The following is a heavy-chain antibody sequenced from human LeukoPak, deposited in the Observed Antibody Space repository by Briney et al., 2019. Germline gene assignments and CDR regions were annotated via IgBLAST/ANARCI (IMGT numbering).Heavy chain of an antibody. CDR1: EFMFDDYT. CDR2: INWDGGSR. CDR3: AKGDVDSPMNFYH. V-gene: IGHV3-43*01. J-gene: IGHJ4*02. D-gene: IGHD5-18*01. Sequence: SGGSLRLSCAASEFMFDDYTMHWVRQAPGKGLEWVSLINWDGGSRYYAASVKGRFTVSRDNSKNSLYLQMNSLRTEDTALYYCAKGDVDSPMNFYHWGQGTLVTVSS.